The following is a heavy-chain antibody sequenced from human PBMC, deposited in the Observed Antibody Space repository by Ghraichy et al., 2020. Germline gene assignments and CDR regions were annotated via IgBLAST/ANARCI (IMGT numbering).Heavy chain of an antibody. Sequence: SETLSLTCTVSGGSISSSSYYWGWIRQPPGKGLEWIGSIYYSGSTYYNPSLKSRVTISVDTSKNQFSLKLSSVTAADTAVYYCARQEYQQLGDGMDVWGQGTTVTVSS. CDR2: IYYSGST. CDR3: ARQEYQQLGDGMDV. CDR1: GGSISSSSYY. J-gene: IGHJ6*02. D-gene: IGHD2-2*01. V-gene: IGHV4-39*01.